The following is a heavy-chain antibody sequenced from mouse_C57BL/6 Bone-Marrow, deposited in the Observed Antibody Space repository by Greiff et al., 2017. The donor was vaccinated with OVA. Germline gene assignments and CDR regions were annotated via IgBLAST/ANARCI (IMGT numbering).Heavy chain of an antibody. CDR1: GYSITSGYY. CDR2: ISYDGSN. D-gene: IGHD1-1*01. V-gene: IGHV3-6*01. CDR3: ASLRGYYGSSYGYFDV. Sequence: ESGPGLVKPSQSLSLTCSVTGYSITSGYYWNWIRQLPGNQLEWMGYISYDGSNNYNPSLKNRIPFTRDTSKNQFFLKLNSVTTEDTATYYGASLRGYYGSSYGYFDVWGTGTTVTVSS. J-gene: IGHJ1*03.